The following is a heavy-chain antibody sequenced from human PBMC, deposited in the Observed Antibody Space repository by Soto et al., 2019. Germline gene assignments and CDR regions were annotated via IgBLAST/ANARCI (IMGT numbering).Heavy chain of an antibody. D-gene: IGHD2-15*01. V-gene: IGHV3-23*01. CDR1: GFTFSSYA. J-gene: IGHJ4*02. CDR2: ISGSGGST. CDR3: ANSFGADIVVVVAATGSFDY. Sequence: EVQLLESGGGLVQPGGSLRLSCAASGFTFSSYAMSWVRQAPGKGLEWVSAISGSGGSTYYADSVKGRFTISRDNSMNTLNLQMNGLRDEDTAVYYCANSFGADIVVVVAATGSFDYWGQGTLVTVSS.